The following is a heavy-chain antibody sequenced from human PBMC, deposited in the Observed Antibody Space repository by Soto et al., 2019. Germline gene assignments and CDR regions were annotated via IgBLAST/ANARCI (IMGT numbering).Heavy chain of an antibody. CDR3: TRHEDDSSIADFDY. CDR1: GFTFSGSA. V-gene: IGHV3-73*01. Sequence: GGSLRLSCAASGFTFSGSAMHWGRQASGKGLEWVVRIRSKANSYSTAYAASVKGRFTISRDDSKNTAYMQMNSLKTEHTAVYYCTRHEDDSSIADFDYWGQGTLVTVSS. CDR2: IRSKANSYST. J-gene: IGHJ4*02. D-gene: IGHD2-21*01.